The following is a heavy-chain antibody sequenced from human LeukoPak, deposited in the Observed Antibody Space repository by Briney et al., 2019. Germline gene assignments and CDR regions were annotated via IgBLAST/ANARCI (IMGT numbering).Heavy chain of an antibody. V-gene: IGHV3-30*02. Sequence: GGSLRLSCAASGFSFSSYGMHWVRQAPGKGLEWVAFIRYDGTNKYYADSVKGRFTISRDNSKNTLYLQMNSLRAEDTAMYYCAKEELAMVRGVMIRHFDYWGQGTLVTVSS. CDR3: AKEELAMVRGVMIRHFDY. CDR1: GFSFSSYG. D-gene: IGHD3-10*01. J-gene: IGHJ4*02. CDR2: IRYDGTNK.